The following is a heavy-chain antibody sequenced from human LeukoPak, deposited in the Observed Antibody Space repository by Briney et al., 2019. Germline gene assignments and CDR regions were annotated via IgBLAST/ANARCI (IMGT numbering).Heavy chain of an antibody. CDR3: ARDKLGTIH. J-gene: IGHJ4*02. CDR1: GGSISSSYW. D-gene: IGHD7-27*01. CDR2: IYYSGST. V-gene: IGHV4-30-4*01. Sequence: PSETLSLTCAVSGGSISSSYWWNWVRQPPGKGLEWIGYIYYSGSTYYNPSLKSRVTISVDTSKNQFSLKLSSVTAADTAVYYCARDKLGTIHWGQGTLVTVSS.